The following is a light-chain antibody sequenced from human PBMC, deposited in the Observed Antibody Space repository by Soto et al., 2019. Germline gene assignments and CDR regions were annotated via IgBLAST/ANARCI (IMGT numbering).Light chain of an antibody. CDR1: NTISSW. Sequence: PRSQCDSPLSGSVGARVAITCRCSNTISSWLAWYQQKPGKAPNLLIYDAATLESGVPSRFSGSGSGTEVTLTISSLQPDDSATYYCQQYNTCYRTFGQGTKVDIK. CDR2: DAA. J-gene: IGKJ1*01. CDR3: QQYNTCYRT. V-gene: IGKV1-5*01.